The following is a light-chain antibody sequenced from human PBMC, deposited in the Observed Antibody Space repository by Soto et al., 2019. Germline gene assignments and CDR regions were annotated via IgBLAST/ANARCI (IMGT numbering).Light chain of an antibody. CDR2: AAT. J-gene: IGKJ3*01. Sequence: IPMTQSPSSVSASVGDRVTITCRASQDISSLLAWYQHKPGKAPKLLIYAATTLQSGVPSRFSGSESGTEFTLTISSLQPDDFATYYCQQADTFPFTFGPGTKVDMK. CDR1: QDISSL. CDR3: QQADTFPFT. V-gene: IGKV1-12*01.